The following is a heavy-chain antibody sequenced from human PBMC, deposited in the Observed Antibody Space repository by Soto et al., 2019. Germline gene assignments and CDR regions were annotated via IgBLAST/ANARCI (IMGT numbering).Heavy chain of an antibody. CDR3: VRDGSKTLRDWFDL. V-gene: IGHV4-4*07. Sequence: SGTLSLTCRVSGGSISKFCWSWIRKTAGKGLEWMGRVYATGTTDYNPSLRSRVAMSVDISRKTFSLRLTSVTAADTGMYYCVRDGSKTLRDWFDLWGQGKLVTVSS. CDR2: VYATGTT. CDR1: GGSISKFC. J-gene: IGHJ5*02.